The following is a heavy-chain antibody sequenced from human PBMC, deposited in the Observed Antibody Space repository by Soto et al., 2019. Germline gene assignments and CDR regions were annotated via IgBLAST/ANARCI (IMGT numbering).Heavy chain of an antibody. V-gene: IGHV4-31*03. D-gene: IGHD2-15*01. Sequence: PSETLSLTCTVSGGSISSGGYYWSWIRQHPGKGLEWIGYIYYSGSTYYNPSLKSRVTISVDTSKNQFSLKLSSVTAADTAVYYCARVGYCSGGSCDYYYYYMDVWGKGTTVTVSS. CDR2: IYYSGST. CDR3: ARVGYCSGGSCDYYYYYMDV. CDR1: GGSISSGGYY. J-gene: IGHJ6*03.